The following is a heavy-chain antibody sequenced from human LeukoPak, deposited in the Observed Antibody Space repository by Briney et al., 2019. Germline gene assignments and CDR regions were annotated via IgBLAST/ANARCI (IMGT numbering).Heavy chain of an antibody. CDR1: GFTFRNFA. CDR2: LSHGGTST. CDR3: AKDIELFMS. V-gene: IGHV3-23*01. Sequence: PGESLRLSCAASGFTFRNFAMSWVRQAPGKGLEWVSGLSHGGTSTFYAASVKGRFTISRNDSNSTLFLQMDNLRVEDTATYYCAKDIELFMSWGQGTLVIVSS. J-gene: IGHJ5*02. D-gene: IGHD1-26*01.